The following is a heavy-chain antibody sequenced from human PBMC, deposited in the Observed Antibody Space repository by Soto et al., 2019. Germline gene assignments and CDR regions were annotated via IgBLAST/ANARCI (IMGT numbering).Heavy chain of an antibody. D-gene: IGHD3-10*01. J-gene: IGHJ4*02. CDR1: GGSFSGYY. CDR3: ASSGSAYSQYYFDI. Sequence: PSETLSLTCAVYGGSFSGYYWSWIRQPPGKGLEWIGYMSYTGSKNQKPSLKSRVTMSVDTSRNRFSLRLTSVTAADTAVYYGASSGSAYSQYYFDIWGQGALVTV. V-gene: IGHV4-34*11. CDR2: MSYTGSK.